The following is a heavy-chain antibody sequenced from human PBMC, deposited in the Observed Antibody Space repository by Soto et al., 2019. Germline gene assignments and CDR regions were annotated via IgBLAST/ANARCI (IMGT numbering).Heavy chain of an antibody. D-gene: IGHD1-26*01. CDR3: TTDFRPRRWEGAHY. V-gene: IGHV3-15*07. Sequence: GSLRLSCTASGFTFNNAWMNWVRQAPGKGLEWVGRIKTKVDGGTTDYAAPVKGRFTISRDDSNGTLYLQMNSLETEDTAVYSCTTDFRPRRWEGAHYWGQGTLVTVSS. J-gene: IGHJ4*02. CDR1: GFTFNNAW. CDR2: IKTKVDGGTT.